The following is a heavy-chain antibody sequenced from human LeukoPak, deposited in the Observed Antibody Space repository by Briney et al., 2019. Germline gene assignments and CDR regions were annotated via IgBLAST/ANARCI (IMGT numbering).Heavy chain of an antibody. J-gene: IGHJ4*02. D-gene: IGHD3-9*01. Sequence: SVKVSCKASGGTFSSYAISWVRQAPGQGLEWMGGIIPIFGTANYAQKFQGRVTITADESTSTAYMELSSLRSEVTAVYYCASSYDILTGYDYWGQGTLVTVSS. CDR2: IIPIFGTA. CDR3: ASSYDILTGYDY. V-gene: IGHV1-69*13. CDR1: GGTFSSYA.